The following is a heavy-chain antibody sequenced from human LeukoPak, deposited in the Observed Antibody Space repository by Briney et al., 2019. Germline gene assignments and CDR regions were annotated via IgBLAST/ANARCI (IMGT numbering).Heavy chain of an antibody. CDR2: IYTSGST. V-gene: IGHV4-4*07. CDR3: AREGWGSSSWTNFDY. D-gene: IGHD6-13*01. Sequence: SETLSLTCTVSGGSISSYYWSWIRQPAGKGLEWIGRIYTSGSTNYNPSLKSRVTMSVDTSKNQFSLKMSSVTAADTAVYYCAREGWGSSSWTNFDYWGQGTLVTVSS. J-gene: IGHJ4*02. CDR1: GGSISSYY.